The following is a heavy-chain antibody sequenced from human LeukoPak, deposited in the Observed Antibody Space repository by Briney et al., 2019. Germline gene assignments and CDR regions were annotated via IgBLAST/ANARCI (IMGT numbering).Heavy chain of an antibody. CDR2: IFYSGST. CDR1: GGSIRRSSHN. V-gene: IGHV4-39*01. CDR3: ARRPKRPGFWRGYVDY. Sequence: PSETLSLTCTVSGGSIRRSSHNWDWIRQPPGKGLEYIGRIFYSGSTYYNHSLTSRVTISVATSKNQFSLKLSPVTAADTAVYYCARRPKRPGFWRGYVDYWGQGILVTVSP. J-gene: IGHJ4*02. D-gene: IGHD3-3*01.